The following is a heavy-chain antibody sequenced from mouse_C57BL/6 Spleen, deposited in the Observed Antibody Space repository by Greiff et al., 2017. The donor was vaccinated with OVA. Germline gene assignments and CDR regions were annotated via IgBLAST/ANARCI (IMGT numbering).Heavy chain of an antibody. Sequence: EVQLVESGGGLVKPGGSLKLSCAASGFTFSDYGMHWVRQAPEKGLEWVAYISSGSSTIYYADTVKGRFTISRDNAKNTLFLQMTSLRSEDTAMYDCARSEGFGYFDVWGTGTTVTVSS. CDR1: GFTFSDYG. V-gene: IGHV5-17*01. CDR2: ISSGSSTI. J-gene: IGHJ1*03. CDR3: ARSEGFGYFDV. D-gene: IGHD3-3*01.